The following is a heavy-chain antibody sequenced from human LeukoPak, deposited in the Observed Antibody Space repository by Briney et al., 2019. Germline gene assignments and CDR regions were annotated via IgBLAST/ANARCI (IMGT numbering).Heavy chain of an antibody. CDR2: IFYNGRS. Sequence: PSQTLSLTCTVSGASISSGGYYWNWIRQHPGKGLEWIGYIFYNGRSYYNPSLKSRVTISVDTSKNQFSLKLSSVTAADTAVYYCARGRGYYGSGSRDNWFDPWGQGTLVTVSS. J-gene: IGHJ5*02. V-gene: IGHV4-31*03. CDR1: GASISSGGYY. D-gene: IGHD3-10*01. CDR3: ARGRGYYGSGSRDNWFDP.